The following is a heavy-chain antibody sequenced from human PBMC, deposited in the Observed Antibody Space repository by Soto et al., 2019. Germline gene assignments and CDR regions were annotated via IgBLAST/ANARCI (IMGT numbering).Heavy chain of an antibody. CDR1: GESVSSYSAA. V-gene: IGHV6-1*01. CDR2: TYYRSKWYN. CDR3: ARDLGRSPDAFDI. Sequence: SQALSLTGAISGESVSSYSAASNWIRQSPSRGLEWLGRTYYRSKWYNDYAVSVKSRITINPDTSKNQFSLQLNSVTPEDTAVYYCARDLGRSPDAFDIWGQGTMVTVSS. J-gene: IGHJ3*02.